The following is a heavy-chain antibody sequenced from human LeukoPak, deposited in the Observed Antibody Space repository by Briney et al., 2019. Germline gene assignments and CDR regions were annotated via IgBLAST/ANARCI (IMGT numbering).Heavy chain of an antibody. CDR1: GGSISSNY. D-gene: IGHD1-26*01. J-gene: IGHJ3*02. V-gene: IGHV4-59*01. CDR3: ARWSHIVGAALYAFDI. CDR2: IYYSGST. Sequence: SETLSLTCNVSGGSISSNYWSWIRQPPGKGLEWIGYIYYSGSTNYNPSLKSRVTISVDTSKNQFSLKLSSVTAADTAVYYCARWSHIVGAALYAFDIWGQGTMVTVSS.